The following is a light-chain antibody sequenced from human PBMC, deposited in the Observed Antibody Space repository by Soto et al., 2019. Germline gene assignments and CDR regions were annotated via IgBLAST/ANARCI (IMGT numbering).Light chain of an antibody. CDR2: GAY. V-gene: IGKV3-15*01. CDR1: QIVGNN. Sequence: EIVMTQSPATLSVSPGERTTLSFRARQIVGNNLAWYQQKPGQAPRLLIYGAYTRATGIPARFSGSGSGTEFTLTISSLQSEDFAVYYCQQYDNWPITFGQGTRLEIK. CDR3: QQYDNWPIT. J-gene: IGKJ5*01.